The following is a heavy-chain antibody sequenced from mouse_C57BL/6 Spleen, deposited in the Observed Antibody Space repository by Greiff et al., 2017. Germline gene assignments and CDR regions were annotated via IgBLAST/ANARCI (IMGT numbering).Heavy chain of an antibody. CDR2: ISSGSSTI. CDR1: GFTFSDYG. Sequence: EVMLVESGGGLVKPGGSLKLSCAASGFTFSDYGMHWVRKAPEKGLEWVAYISSGSSTIYYADTVKGRFTISRDNAKNTLFLQMTSLRSEDTAMYYCARSIWYNYYAMDYWGQGTSVTVSS. J-gene: IGHJ4*01. CDR3: ARSIWYNYYAMDY. D-gene: IGHD2-1*01. V-gene: IGHV5-17*01.